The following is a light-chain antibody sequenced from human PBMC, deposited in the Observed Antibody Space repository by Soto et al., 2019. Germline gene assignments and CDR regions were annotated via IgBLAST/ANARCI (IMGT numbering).Light chain of an antibody. V-gene: IGKV3-15*01. J-gene: IGKJ4*01. CDR1: QSVSRY. Sequence: EIVLTQSPATLSLSPGERATLSCRASQSVSRYLAWYQQKPGQAPRLLIYGASTRATGIPARFSGSGSGTEFTLTISSLQSEDFAVYYCQQYNNWPLTFGGGTKVEIK. CDR3: QQYNNWPLT. CDR2: GAS.